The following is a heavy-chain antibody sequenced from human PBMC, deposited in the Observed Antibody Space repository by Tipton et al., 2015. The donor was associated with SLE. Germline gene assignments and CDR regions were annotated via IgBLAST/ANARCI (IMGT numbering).Heavy chain of an antibody. V-gene: IGHV3-7*01. CDR3: ARDAGDSSGYPDY. Sequence: SLRLSCAASGFTFSSYWMSWVRQAPGKGLEWVANIKQDGSEKYYVDSVKGRFTISRDNAKNSLYLQMNSLRAEDTAVYYCARDAGDSSGYPDYWGQGTLVTVSS. J-gene: IGHJ4*02. D-gene: IGHD3-22*01. CDR1: GFTFSSYW. CDR2: IKQDGSEK.